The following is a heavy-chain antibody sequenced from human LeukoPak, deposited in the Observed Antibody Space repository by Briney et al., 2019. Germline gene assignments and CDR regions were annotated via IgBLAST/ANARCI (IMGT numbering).Heavy chain of an antibody. D-gene: IGHD2-8*01. CDR3: ASLNGLDP. V-gene: IGHV4-59*12. Sequence: SETLSLTCTVSGGSISTYYWNWIRQPPGKGLEWIGYIYYSGTTNYNPSLKSRVTISVDTSKNQFSLKLSSVTAADTAVYYCASLNGLDPWGQGTLVTVSS. CDR2: IYYSGTT. CDR1: GGSISTYY. J-gene: IGHJ5*02.